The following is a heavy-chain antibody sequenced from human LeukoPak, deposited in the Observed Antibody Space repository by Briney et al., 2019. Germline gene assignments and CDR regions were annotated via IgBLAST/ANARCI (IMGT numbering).Heavy chain of an antibody. CDR2: ISAYNGNT. D-gene: IGHD2-15*01. CDR3: ARADCSGGSCYFDY. Sequence: ASVKVSCKTSGYTFTSYDLNWVRQATGQGLEWMGWISAYNGNTNYAQKLQGRVTMTTDTSTSTAYMELRSLRSDDTAVYYCARADCSGGSCYFDYWGQGTLVTVSS. CDR1: GYTFTSYD. J-gene: IGHJ4*02. V-gene: IGHV1-18*01.